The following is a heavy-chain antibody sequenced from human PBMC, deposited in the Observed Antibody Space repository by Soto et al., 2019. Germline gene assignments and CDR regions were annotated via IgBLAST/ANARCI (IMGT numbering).Heavy chain of an antibody. CDR2: INHSGST. D-gene: IGHD1-26*01. CDR1: GGSFSGYY. V-gene: IGHV4-34*01. J-gene: IGHJ4*02. CDR3: ARGVVGAPGPFDY. Sequence: SETLSLTCAVYGGSFSGYYWSWIRQPPGKGLEWIGEINHSGSTNYNPSLKSRVTISVDTSKNQFSLKLSSVTAADTAVYYCARGVVGAPGPFDYWGQGTLVTVSS.